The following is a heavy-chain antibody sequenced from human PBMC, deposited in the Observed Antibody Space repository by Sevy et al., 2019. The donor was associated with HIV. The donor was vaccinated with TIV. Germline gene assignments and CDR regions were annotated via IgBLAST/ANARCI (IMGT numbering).Heavy chain of an antibody. J-gene: IGHJ4*02. CDR2: INYSGST. V-gene: IGHV4-39*01. CDR3: AGPILSYNSGWCYYDS. CDR1: GASISSSGYY. Sequence: SETLSLTCTVSGASISSSGYYWGWIRQPPGKGLEWIASINYSGSTFYNPSLRSRVTISSDTSKNQFSLKLNSVTAADTAIYYCAGPILSYNSGWCYYDSWGQGTVVTVSS. D-gene: IGHD6-19*01.